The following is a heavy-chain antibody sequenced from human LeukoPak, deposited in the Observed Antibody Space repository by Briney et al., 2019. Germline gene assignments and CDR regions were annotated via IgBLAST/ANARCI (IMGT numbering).Heavy chain of an antibody. CDR2: MNPNSGNA. D-gene: IGHD3-10*01. J-gene: IGHJ5*02. CDR3: ARDPLLLWFGELSGSWFDP. V-gene: IGHV1-8*03. CDR1: GYTFISYD. Sequence: ASVKVSCKASGYTFISYDINWVRQVTGQGLEGMGWMNPNSGNAAYAQKFQGRVTITRNTSISTAFMELSSLRSEDTAVYYCARDPLLLWFGELSGSWFDPWGQGTLVTVSS.